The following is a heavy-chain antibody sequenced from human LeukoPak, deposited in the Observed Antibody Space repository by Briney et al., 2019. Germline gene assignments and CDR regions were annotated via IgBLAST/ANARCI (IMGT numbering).Heavy chain of an antibody. Sequence: GASVKVSYKASGYTFTGHYMHWVRQAPGQGLEWMGWISPNSGDTDYAQRFQGRVSMTRDTSISTAYMELSRLRSDDTAVYYCARAAIAVAGDYHYHYMDVWGKGTTVTVSS. V-gene: IGHV1-2*02. J-gene: IGHJ6*03. CDR3: ARAAIAVAGDYHYHYMDV. CDR2: ISPNSGDT. CDR1: GYTFTGHY. D-gene: IGHD6-19*01.